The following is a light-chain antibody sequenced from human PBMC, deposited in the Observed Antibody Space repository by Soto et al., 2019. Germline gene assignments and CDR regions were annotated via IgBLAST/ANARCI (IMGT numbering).Light chain of an antibody. CDR3: HQYYTSPHT. J-gene: IGKJ2*01. V-gene: IGKV3-20*01. Sequence: EIVLTQSPGTLSLSPGERATLSCRASQSVSSSYLAWYQQKPGQAPRLLIYGASSRATGIPDRFSGSGSGTDFTLTISRLEPEDFAVYYCHQYYTSPHTFGQGTNLEIK. CDR2: GAS. CDR1: QSVSSSY.